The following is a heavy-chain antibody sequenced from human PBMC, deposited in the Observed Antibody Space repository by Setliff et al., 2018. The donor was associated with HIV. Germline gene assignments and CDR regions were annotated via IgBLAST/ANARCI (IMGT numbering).Heavy chain of an antibody. CDR3: ARTAYYYDSSGYQVDY. V-gene: IGHV1-18*01. J-gene: IGHJ4*02. D-gene: IGHD3-22*01. CDR2: ISAYNGNT. CDR1: GYTFTSYG. Sequence: ASVKVSCKASGYTFTSYGISWVRQAPGRGLEWMGWISAYNGNTNYAQKLQGRVTMTTDTSTSTAYMELRSLRSDDTAVYYCARTAYYYDSSGYQVDYWGQGTLVTVSS.